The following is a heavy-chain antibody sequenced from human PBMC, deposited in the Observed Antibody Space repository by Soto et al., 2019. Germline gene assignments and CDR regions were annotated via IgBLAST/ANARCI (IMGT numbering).Heavy chain of an antibody. CDR2: ISAYNGNK. CDR1: GYTFTSYG. V-gene: IGHV1-18*01. CDR3: ATGVTPSYFDY. D-gene: IGHD4-4*01. Sequence: QVQLVQSGAEVKKPGASVKVSCKASGYTFTSYGISWVRQAPGQGLEWMGWISAYNGNKKYAQKLQGRVTMTTDTPTSTAYMELRSLRSHATAVYYCATGVTPSYFDYWGQGTLVTVSS. J-gene: IGHJ4*02.